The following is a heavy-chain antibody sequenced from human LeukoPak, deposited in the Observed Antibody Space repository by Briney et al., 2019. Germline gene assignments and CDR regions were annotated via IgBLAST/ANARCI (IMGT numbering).Heavy chain of an antibody. Sequence: PGGSLRLSCAASGFTFSTYAMSWVRQAPGKGLEWVSTISESGGNTYYADSVKGRFTISRDNSKNTLYLQMSSLRAEDTAVYYCARGDGYAQRDWGQGTLVTVPS. J-gene: IGHJ4*02. D-gene: IGHD5-12*01. CDR1: GFTFSTYA. CDR2: ISESGGNT. V-gene: IGHV3-23*01. CDR3: ARGDGYAQRD.